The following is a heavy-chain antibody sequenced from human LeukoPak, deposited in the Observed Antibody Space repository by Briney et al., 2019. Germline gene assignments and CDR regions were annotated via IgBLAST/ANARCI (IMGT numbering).Heavy chain of an antibody. J-gene: IGHJ4*02. CDR2: IYYTGST. CDR1: GGSISSYY. V-gene: IGHV4-59*01. Sequence: SETLSLTCTVSGGSISSYYWSWIRQPPGKGLEWIGYIYYTGSTEYHPSLKSRVTISLDTSKNQFSLKLTSVTAADTAVYYCARVYQSAEYYFDYWGQGNLVSASS. CDR3: ARVYQSAEYYFDY. D-gene: IGHD2-2*01.